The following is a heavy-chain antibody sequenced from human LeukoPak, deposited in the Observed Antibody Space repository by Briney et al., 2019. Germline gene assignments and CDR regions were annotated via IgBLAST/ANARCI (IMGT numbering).Heavy chain of an antibody. Sequence: KTSGPTLVNPTQTLTLTCTFSGFSVNTGGMGVAWIRQPPGKAMEWLALIYWDDDKRYNPSLKSRLTVTQDTSKNQVVLTMTNVDPVDTATYYCARFIYDSESPDRFDIWGQGTMVTVSS. J-gene: IGHJ3*02. CDR2: IYWDDDK. V-gene: IGHV2-5*02. D-gene: IGHD3-16*01. CDR1: GFSVNTGGMG. CDR3: ARFIYDSESPDRFDI.